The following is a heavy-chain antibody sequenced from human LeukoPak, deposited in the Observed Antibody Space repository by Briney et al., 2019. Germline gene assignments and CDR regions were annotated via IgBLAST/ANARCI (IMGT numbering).Heavy chain of an antibody. CDR2: IRYDGSNK. Sequence: GGSLRLSCAASGFTFSSYGMHWVRQAPGKGLEWVAFIRYDGSNKYYADSVKGRFTISRDNSKNTLYLQMNSLRAEDTAVYYCAKDRLLWFGELELLDYWGQGTLVTVSS. CDR3: AKDRLLWFGELELLDY. V-gene: IGHV3-30*02. CDR1: GFTFSSYG. D-gene: IGHD3-10*01. J-gene: IGHJ4*02.